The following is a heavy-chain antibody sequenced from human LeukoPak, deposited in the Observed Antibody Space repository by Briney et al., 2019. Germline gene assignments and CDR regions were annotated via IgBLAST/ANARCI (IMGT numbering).Heavy chain of an antibody. CDR2: ISSSSSYI. V-gene: IGHV3-21*01. D-gene: IGHD1-26*01. J-gene: IGHJ4*02. Sequence: GGSLRLSCAASGFTFSSYSMNWVRQAPGKGLEWVSSISSSSSYIYYADSVKGRFTISRDNAKNSLYLQMNSLRAEDTAVYYCARDGELLSCFDYWGQGTLVTVSS. CDR3: ARDGELLSCFDY. CDR1: GFTFSSYS.